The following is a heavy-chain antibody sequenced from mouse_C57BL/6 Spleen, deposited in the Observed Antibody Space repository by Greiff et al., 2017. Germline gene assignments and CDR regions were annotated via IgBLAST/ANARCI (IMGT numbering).Heavy chain of an antibody. CDR2: ISSGSSTI. CDR3: ARRYYSNYAGFAY. CDR1: GFTFSDYG. Sequence: DVKLVESGGGLVKPGGSLKLSCAASGFTFSDYGMHWVRQAPEKGLEWVAYISSGSSTIYYADTVKGRFTISRDNAKNTLFLQMTSLRSEDTAMYYCARRYYSNYAGFAYWGQGTLVTVSA. D-gene: IGHD2-5*01. V-gene: IGHV5-17*01. J-gene: IGHJ3*01.